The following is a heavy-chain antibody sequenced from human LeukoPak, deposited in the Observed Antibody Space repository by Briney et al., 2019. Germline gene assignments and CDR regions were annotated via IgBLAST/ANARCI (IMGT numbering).Heavy chain of an antibody. V-gene: IGHV3-23*01. CDR3: AKDEGRNDYGEIHAGY. CDR1: GFTFSSYA. Sequence: PGGSLRLSCAASGFTFSSYAMSWVRQAPGKGLEWVSAISGSGSSTYYADSVKGRFTISRDNSKDTLYLQMNSLRAEDTAVYYCAKDEGRNDYGEIHAGYWGQGNLVTVSS. D-gene: IGHD4-17*01. J-gene: IGHJ4*02. CDR2: ISGSGSST.